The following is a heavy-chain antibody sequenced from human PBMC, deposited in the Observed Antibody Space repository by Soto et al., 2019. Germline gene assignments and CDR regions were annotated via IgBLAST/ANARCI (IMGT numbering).Heavy chain of an antibody. Sequence: GGSLRLSCAASGFTFSSYAMHWVRQAPGKGLEYVSAISSNGGSTYYANSVKGRFTISRDNSKNTLYLQMGSLRAEDMVVYYCARDRIAARDAFDIWGQGTMVTVSS. V-gene: IGHV3-64*01. D-gene: IGHD6-6*01. J-gene: IGHJ3*02. CDR3: ARDRIAARDAFDI. CDR1: GFTFSSYA. CDR2: ISSNGGST.